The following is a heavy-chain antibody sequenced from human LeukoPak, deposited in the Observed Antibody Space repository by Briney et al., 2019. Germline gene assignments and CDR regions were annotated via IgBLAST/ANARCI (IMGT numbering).Heavy chain of an antibody. CDR1: GFTFSSYS. V-gene: IGHV3-21*01. CDR3: ARCDFWSGYRPFEGMDV. Sequence: GGSLRLSCAASGFTFSSYSMNWVRQAPGKGLEWVSSISSSSSYIYYADSVKGRFTISRANAKNSLYLQMNSLRAEDTAVYYCARCDFWSGYRPFEGMDVWGQGTTVTVSS. J-gene: IGHJ6*02. CDR2: ISSSSSYI. D-gene: IGHD3-3*01.